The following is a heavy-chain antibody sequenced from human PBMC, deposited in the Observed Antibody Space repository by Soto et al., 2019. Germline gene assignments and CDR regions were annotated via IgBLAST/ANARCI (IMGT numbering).Heavy chain of an antibody. CDR1: GGSISSSSYY. D-gene: IGHD3-3*01. Sequence: SETLSLTCTVSGGSISSSSYYWGWIRQPPGKGLEWIGSIYYSGSTYYNPSLKSRVTISVDTSKNQFSLKLSSVTAADTAVYYCARHVFWSDVKGTAFDYWGQGTLVTVSS. V-gene: IGHV4-39*01. CDR3: ARHVFWSDVKGTAFDY. CDR2: IYYSGST. J-gene: IGHJ4*02.